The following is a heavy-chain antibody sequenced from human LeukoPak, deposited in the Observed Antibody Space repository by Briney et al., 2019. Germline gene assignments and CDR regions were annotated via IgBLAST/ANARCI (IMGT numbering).Heavy chain of an antibody. Sequence: SQTLSLTCTVSGVSISSGDYYWTWIRQPPGKGLKWIAYMYYSGSTYYNPSLKSRVTISLDTSKNQFSLKLSSVTAADTAVYYCARPYYYDSRIDPWGQGTLVTVSS. CDR1: GVSISSGDYY. CDR3: ARPYYYDSRIDP. D-gene: IGHD3-22*01. V-gene: IGHV4-30-4*01. CDR2: MYYSGST. J-gene: IGHJ5*02.